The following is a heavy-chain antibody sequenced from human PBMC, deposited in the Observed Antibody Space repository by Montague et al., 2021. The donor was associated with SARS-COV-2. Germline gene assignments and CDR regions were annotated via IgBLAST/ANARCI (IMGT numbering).Heavy chain of an antibody. CDR3: ALNYFRVRSWYCMDV. Sequence: TLSLTCTVSGGSISSGGYYWSWIRQHPGKGLEWIGYIYYSGSTYYNPSLKSRVTISVDTSKNQFSLKLSSVTAADTAVYYCALNYFRVRSWYCMDVWGRGTPVTVSS. J-gene: IGHJ6*02. CDR1: GGSISSGGYY. V-gene: IGHV4-31*03. CDR2: IYYSGST. D-gene: IGHD3-10*01.